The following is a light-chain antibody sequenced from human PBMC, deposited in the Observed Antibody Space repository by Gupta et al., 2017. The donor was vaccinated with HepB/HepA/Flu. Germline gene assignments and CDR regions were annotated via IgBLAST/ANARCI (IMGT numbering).Light chain of an antibody. CDR3: QSADSSGTYHVV. CDR2: KDS. Sequence: SYELIPPPSVSVSPGQTARITCSGDALPKQYAYWYQQKPGQAPVLVIYKDSERPSGIPERFSGSSSGTTVTLTISGVQAEDEADYYCQSADSSGTYHVVFGGGTKLTVL. CDR1: ALPKQY. V-gene: IGLV3-25*03. J-gene: IGLJ2*01.